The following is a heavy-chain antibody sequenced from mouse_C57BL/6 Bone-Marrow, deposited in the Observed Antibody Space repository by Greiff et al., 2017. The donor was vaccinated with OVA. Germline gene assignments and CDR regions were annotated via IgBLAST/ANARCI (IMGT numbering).Heavy chain of an antibody. CDR3: ARGGYSNRFAY. D-gene: IGHD2-5*01. J-gene: IGHJ3*01. V-gene: IGHV1-82*01. CDR1: GYAFSSSW. CDR2: IYPGDGDT. Sequence: VHLVESGPELVKPGASVKISCKASGYAFSSSWMNWVKQRPGTGLEWIGRIYPGDGDTNYNGKFKGKATLTADKSSSTAYMQLSSLTSEDSAVYFCARGGYSNRFAYWGQGTLVTVSA.